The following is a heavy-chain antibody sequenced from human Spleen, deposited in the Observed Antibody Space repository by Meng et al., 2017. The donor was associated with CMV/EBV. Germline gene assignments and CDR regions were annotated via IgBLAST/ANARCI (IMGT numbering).Heavy chain of an antibody. CDR2: IDTSGST. J-gene: IGHJ4*02. V-gene: IGHV4-4*07. Sequence: QVALPDACLAEGKASATLTLTGAGAVGSISSYYWSWIRQPAGKGLEGIGRIDTSGSTNYNPSRKSRVTMSVDTSKNQFSLKLSSVTAADTAVYYCAREGDTAMALVDYWGQGTLVTVSS. D-gene: IGHD5-18*01. CDR1: VGSISSYY. CDR3: AREGDTAMALVDY.